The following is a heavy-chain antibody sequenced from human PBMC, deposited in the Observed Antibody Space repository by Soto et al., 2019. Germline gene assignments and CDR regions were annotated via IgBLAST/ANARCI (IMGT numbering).Heavy chain of an antibody. Sequence: QVQLVQSGAEVKKPGSSVKVSCKVSGGAFSSYAISWVRQAPGQGLEWMGGIIPIFGTANYAQKFQGRVTITADDSTSTAYMELSSLRSEDTAVYYCARRYCSGDSCYYYGMDVWGQRTTVTVSS. CDR1: GGAFSSYA. CDR3: ARRYCSGDSCYYYGMDV. V-gene: IGHV1-69*12. J-gene: IGHJ6*02. D-gene: IGHD2-15*01. CDR2: IIPIFGTA.